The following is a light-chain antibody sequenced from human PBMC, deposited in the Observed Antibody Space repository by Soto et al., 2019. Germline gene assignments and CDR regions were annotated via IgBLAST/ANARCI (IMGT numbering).Light chain of an antibody. Sequence: QSVLTQPPSVSGAPGQRVTISCTGRSPNIGAGYDVHWYQHLPGTAPKLLIFHNTNRPSGVPDRFSGSKSGTSASLAITGLQPEDEADYYCQSYDSSVSGSVFGGGTKVTVL. CDR1: SPNIGAGYD. CDR3: QSYDSSVSGSV. V-gene: IGLV1-40*01. CDR2: HNT. J-gene: IGLJ2*01.